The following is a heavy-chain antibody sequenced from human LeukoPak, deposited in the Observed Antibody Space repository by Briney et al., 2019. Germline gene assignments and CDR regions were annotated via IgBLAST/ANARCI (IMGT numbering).Heavy chain of an antibody. V-gene: IGHV4-59*01. CDR2: IYHSGGT. CDR1: GGSIYDAS. D-gene: IGHD3-10*01. Sequence: MTSETLSLTCTVSGGSIYDASWNWIRKPPGQGLEWIGYIYHSGGTNYNPSLKSRVTISLDTSKNQFSLKLSSVTAADTAVYYCARVGTYYRSLDSWGQGTLVTVSS. J-gene: IGHJ4*02. CDR3: ARVGTYYRSLDS.